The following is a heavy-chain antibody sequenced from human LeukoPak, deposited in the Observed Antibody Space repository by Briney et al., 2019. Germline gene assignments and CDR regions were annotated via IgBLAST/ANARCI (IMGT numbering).Heavy chain of an antibody. CDR2: ISAYNGNT. Sequence: ASVKVSCKASGYTFTSCGISWVRQAPGQGLEWMGWISAYNGNTNYAQKLQGRVTMTTDTSTSTAYMELRSLRSDDTAVYYCARDGYQLLLDAFDIWGQGTMFTVSS. J-gene: IGHJ3*02. CDR3: ARDGYQLLLDAFDI. V-gene: IGHV1-18*04. D-gene: IGHD2-2*01. CDR1: GYTFTSCG.